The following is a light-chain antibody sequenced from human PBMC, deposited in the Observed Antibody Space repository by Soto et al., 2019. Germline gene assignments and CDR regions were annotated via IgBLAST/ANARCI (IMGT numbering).Light chain of an antibody. V-gene: IGKV3-20*01. J-gene: IGKJ2*01. CDR2: GAS. CDR3: QQYGSLPYA. Sequence: EIVLTQSPGTLSLSPGERATLSCRASQSVRSNFLTWYQQIPGRAPRLLIYGASSRATGIPDRFSGSGSGTDFTLIISRLEPEDSAVYYCQQYGSLPYAFGQGTKVDIK. CDR1: QSVRSNF.